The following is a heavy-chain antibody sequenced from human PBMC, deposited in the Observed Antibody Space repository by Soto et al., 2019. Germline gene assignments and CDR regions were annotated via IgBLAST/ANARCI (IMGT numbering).Heavy chain of an antibody. CDR3: AKGGRQWLVTSDFNY. Sequence: GASVKVSCKASGYTFTSYDLNWVRQATGQGLEWMGWMNPNSGNTGYAQKFQGRVTMTRSTSINTAFMEMTSLRAEDTAVYYCAKGGRQWLVTSDFNYWGQGALVTVSS. V-gene: IGHV1-8*01. J-gene: IGHJ4*02. D-gene: IGHD6-19*01. CDR2: MNPNSGNT. CDR1: GYTFTSYD.